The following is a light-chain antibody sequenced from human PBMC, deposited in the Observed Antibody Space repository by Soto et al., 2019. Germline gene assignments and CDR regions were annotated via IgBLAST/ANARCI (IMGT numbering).Light chain of an antibody. V-gene: IGKV1-13*02. Sequence: AIQLTQSPSSLSASVGDRVTITCRASQGISSALAWYQQKPGKAPKLLIYDASSLESGVPSRFSGSGSGTDFTLTISSLQPEDFAPYYCQQFNSYPLSFTFGPGTKVDIK. CDR2: DAS. J-gene: IGKJ3*01. CDR1: QGISSA. CDR3: QQFNSYPLSFT.